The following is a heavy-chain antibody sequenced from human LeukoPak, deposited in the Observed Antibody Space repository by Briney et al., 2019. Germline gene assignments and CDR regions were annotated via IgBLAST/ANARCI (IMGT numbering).Heavy chain of an antibody. J-gene: IGHJ4*02. CDR3: AKGDDDFWSGYYA. Sequence: PGGSLRLSCAASGFNFEDYTMHWVRQAPGKGLEWVSLISWDGGSTYYADSVKGRFTISRDNSKNSLYLQMNSLRTEDTALYYCAKGDDDFWSGYYAWGQGTLVTVSS. V-gene: IGHV3-43*01. D-gene: IGHD3-3*01. CDR1: GFNFEDYT. CDR2: ISWDGGST.